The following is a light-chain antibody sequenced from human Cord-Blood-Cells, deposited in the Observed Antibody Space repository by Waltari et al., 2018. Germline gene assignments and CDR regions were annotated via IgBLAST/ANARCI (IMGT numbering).Light chain of an antibody. CDR2: EDS. V-gene: IGLV3-10*01. CDR3: YSTDSSGNHWV. J-gene: IGLJ3*02. CDR1: ALPKPY. Sequence: SYELTQPPSVSVSPGQTARLTCSGDALPKPYAYWYQQKSGQAPVLVIYEDSKRPSGIPERFSGSSSGTMATLTISGAQVEDEADYYCYSTDSSGNHWVFGGGTKLTVL.